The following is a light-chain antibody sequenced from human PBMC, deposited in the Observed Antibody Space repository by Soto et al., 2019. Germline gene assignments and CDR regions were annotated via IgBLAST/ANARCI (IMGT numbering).Light chain of an antibody. CDR1: QSGSSRY. CDR3: QHYGSSPWT. J-gene: IGKJ1*01. V-gene: IGKV3-20*01. Sequence: EIVLTQSPGTLSLSPGERATLSCRAGQSGSSRYLAWYQQKPGQAPRLLIYGASIRATGIPDRCSGSASGTDFTLTISSLEPEDFAVYYCQHYGSSPWTFGQGTKVEIK. CDR2: GAS.